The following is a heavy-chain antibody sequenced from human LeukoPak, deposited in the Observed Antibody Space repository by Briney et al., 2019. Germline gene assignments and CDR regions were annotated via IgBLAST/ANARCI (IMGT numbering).Heavy chain of an antibody. CDR1: GFTFNNHA. CDR3: AKVLGFWRGYNPGYYFDY. CDR2: ISGSGGST. Sequence: GGSLRLSCAASGFTFNNHAMTWVRQAPGKGLEWVSGISGSGGSTYFADSVKGRFTISRDNSKNTLYLQMNSLRAEDTAVYYCAKVLGFWRGYNPGYYFDYWGQGTLVTVSS. D-gene: IGHD3-3*01. V-gene: IGHV3-23*01. J-gene: IGHJ4*02.